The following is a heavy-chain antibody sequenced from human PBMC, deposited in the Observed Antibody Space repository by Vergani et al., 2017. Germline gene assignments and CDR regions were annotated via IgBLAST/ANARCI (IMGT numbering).Heavy chain of an antibody. Sequence: QVQLQESGPGLVKPSGTLSLTCAVSGGSISSSNYWSWIRQPPGKGLAWIGDSYYSGSTNYNPSLKSRGTISVDTSKNQFSLKLSAVTAADTAVYYCARDLRAWFDPWGQGTLVTVSS. V-gene: IGHV4-61*01. D-gene: IGHD3-16*01. CDR1: GGSISSSNY. J-gene: IGHJ5*02. CDR3: ARDLRAWFDP. CDR2: SYYSGST.